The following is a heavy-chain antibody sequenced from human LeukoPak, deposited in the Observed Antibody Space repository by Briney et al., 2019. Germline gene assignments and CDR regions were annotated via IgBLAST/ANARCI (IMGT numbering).Heavy chain of an antibody. J-gene: IGHJ4*02. D-gene: IGHD4-17*01. CDR2: IIPIFGTA. V-gene: IGHV1-69*01. Sequence: ASVKVSCKASGGTFSSYAISWVRQAPGQGLEWMGGIIPIFGTANYAQKFQGRVTITADESTSTAYMELSSLRSEDTAVYYCVYGDYPSYYFDYWGQGTLVTVSS. CDR1: GGTFSSYA. CDR3: VYGDYPSYYFDY.